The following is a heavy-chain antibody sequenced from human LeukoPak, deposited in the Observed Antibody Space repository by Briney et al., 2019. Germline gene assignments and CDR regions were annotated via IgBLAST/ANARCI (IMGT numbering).Heavy chain of an antibody. CDR3: ARGALISYSYGPFDY. Sequence: SETLSLTCTVSGGSISSYYWSWIRQPPGKGLEWIGYIYYSRSTNYNPSLKSRVTISVDTSKNQFSLKLSSVTAADTAVYYCARGALISYSYGPFDYWGQGALVTVSS. CDR1: GGSISSYY. V-gene: IGHV4-59*01. CDR2: IYYSRST. D-gene: IGHD5-18*01. J-gene: IGHJ4*02.